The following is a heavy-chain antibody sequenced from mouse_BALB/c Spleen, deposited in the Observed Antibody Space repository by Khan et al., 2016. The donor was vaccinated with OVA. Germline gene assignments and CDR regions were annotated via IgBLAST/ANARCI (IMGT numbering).Heavy chain of an antibody. D-gene: IGHD1-1*02. CDR3: ARLAYYYNSEGFAY. CDR1: GFTFSTYG. Sequence: EVELVESGGDLVKTGGSLKLSCAASGFTFSTYGMSWVRQTPDKRLEWVATINSGGHYIYYIDSVKGRFTISRDNAKNILYLQMTSLRSEDTAMYYCARLAYYYNSEGFAYWGQGTLVTVSA. J-gene: IGHJ3*01. V-gene: IGHV5-6*01. CDR2: INSGGHYI.